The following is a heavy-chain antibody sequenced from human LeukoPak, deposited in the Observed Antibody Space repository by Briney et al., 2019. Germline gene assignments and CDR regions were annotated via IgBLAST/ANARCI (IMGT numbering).Heavy chain of an antibody. Sequence: GASVKVSCKASGYTFTGYYMHWVRQAPGQGLEWMGRINPNSGGTNYAQKFQGRVTMTRDTSISTAYMELSRLRSDDTAVYYCARVGRWFGELLIDYWGQGTLVTVSS. V-gene: IGHV1-2*06. J-gene: IGHJ4*02. CDR3: ARVGRWFGELLIDY. CDR1: GYTFTGYY. CDR2: INPNSGGT. D-gene: IGHD3-10*01.